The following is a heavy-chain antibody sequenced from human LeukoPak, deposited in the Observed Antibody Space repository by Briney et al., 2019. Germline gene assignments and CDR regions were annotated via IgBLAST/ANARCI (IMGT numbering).Heavy chain of an antibody. CDR2: IDPSDSYT. V-gene: IGHV5-10-1*01. CDR3: AREDPFKNWFDP. J-gene: IGHJ5*02. CDR1: GYSFTSYW. Sequence: GESLRISFKGSGYSFTSYWISWVRQMPGKGLEWMGRIDPSDSYTNYSPSFQGHVTISADKSISTAYLQWSSLKASDTAMYYCAREDPFKNWFDPWGQGTLVTVSS.